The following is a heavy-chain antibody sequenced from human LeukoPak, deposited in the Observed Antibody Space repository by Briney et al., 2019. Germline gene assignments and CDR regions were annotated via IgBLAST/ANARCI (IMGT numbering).Heavy chain of an antibody. V-gene: IGHV3-23*01. D-gene: IGHD3-10*01. CDR2: ISGSGGST. CDR1: GFTFSSYA. J-gene: IGHJ3*02. CDR3: ARESRRWRLGGPGAFDI. Sequence: GGSLRLSCAASGFTFSSYAMSWVRQAPGKGLEWVSAISGSGGSTYYADSVKGRFTISRDNSKNTLYLQMNSLRAEDTAVYYCARESRRWRLGGPGAFDIWGQGTMVTVSS.